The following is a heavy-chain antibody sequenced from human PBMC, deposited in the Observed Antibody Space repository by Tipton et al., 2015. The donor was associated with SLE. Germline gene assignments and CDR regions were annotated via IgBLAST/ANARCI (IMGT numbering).Heavy chain of an antibody. D-gene: IGHD3-22*01. CDR3: ARLRNYYYDSSGYSGWFDP. V-gene: IGHV4-39*07. Sequence: TLSLTCTVSGGSISSSSYYWGWIRQPPGKGLEWIGEINHSGSTNYNPSLKSRVTISVDTSKNQFSLKLSSVTAADTAVYYCARLRNYYYDSSGYSGWFDPWGQGTLVTVSS. CDR1: GGSISSSSYY. CDR2: INHSGST. J-gene: IGHJ5*02.